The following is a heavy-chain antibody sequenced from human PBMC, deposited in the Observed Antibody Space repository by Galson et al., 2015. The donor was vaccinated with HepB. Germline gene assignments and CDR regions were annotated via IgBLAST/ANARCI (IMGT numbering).Heavy chain of an antibody. D-gene: IGHD6-19*01. Sequence: SVKVSCKASGGTFSSYTISWVRQAPGQGLEWMGWINAGDGNTKYSQKFQGRVTITRDTSASTAYMDLSSLRSEDTAVYYCVRDSKTVAGNWYFDLWGRGALVTVSS. CDR1: GGTFSSYT. CDR2: INAGDGNT. CDR3: VRDSKTVAGNWYFDL. V-gene: IGHV1-3*01. J-gene: IGHJ2*01.